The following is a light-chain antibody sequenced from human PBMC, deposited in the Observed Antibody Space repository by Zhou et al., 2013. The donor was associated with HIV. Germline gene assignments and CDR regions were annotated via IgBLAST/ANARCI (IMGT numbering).Light chain of an antibody. CDR1: QTISSW. CDR2: KAS. V-gene: IGKV1-5*03. CDR3: QQYQGLPYS. Sequence: DIQMTQSPSTLSASVGDRVTITCRASQTISSWLAWYQQRPGKAPNLLIYKASTLESGVPSRFSGSGSGTEFTLTISSLQPDDFATYYCQQYQGLPYSFGQGTNLEFK. J-gene: IGKJ2*03.